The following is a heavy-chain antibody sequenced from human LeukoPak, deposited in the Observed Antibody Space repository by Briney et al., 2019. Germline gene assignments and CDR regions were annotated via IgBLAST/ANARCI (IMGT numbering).Heavy chain of an antibody. CDR3: APRQYSGSYLGY. CDR2: ISGSGGST. D-gene: IGHD1-26*01. V-gene: IGHV3-23*01. J-gene: IGHJ4*02. Sequence: GGSLRLSCAASGFTFSSYAMSWVRQAPGKGLEWVSAISGSGGSTYYADSVKGRFTISSDNSKNTLYLQMNSLRAEDTAVYYCAPRQYSGSYLGYWGQGTLVTVSS. CDR1: GFTFSSYA.